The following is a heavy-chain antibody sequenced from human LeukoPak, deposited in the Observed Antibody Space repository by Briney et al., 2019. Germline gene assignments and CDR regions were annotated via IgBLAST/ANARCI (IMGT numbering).Heavy chain of an antibody. J-gene: IGHJ4*02. CDR2: ISYDGSNK. D-gene: IGHD3-9*01. V-gene: IGHV3-30-3*01. CDR3: ARDSRETYYDILTGYYSDHYYFDY. CDR1: GFTFSSYA. Sequence: PGRSLRLSCAASGFTFSSYAMHWVRQAPGKGLEWVAVISYDGSNKYYADSVKGRFTISRDNSKNTLYLQMNSLRAEDTAVYYCARDSRETYYDILTGYYSDHYYFDYWGQGTLVTVSS.